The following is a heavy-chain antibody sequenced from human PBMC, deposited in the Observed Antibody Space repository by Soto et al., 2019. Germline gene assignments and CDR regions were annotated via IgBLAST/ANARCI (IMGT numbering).Heavy chain of an antibody. D-gene: IGHD3-22*01. CDR2: ISYDGSNK. V-gene: IGHV3-30*18. Sequence: QVQLVESGGGVVQPGRSLRLSCAASGFTFSSYGMHWVRQAPGKGLEWVAVISYDGSNKYYADSVKGRFTISRDNSNNTLYLQMNSLRAEDTAVYYCAKGADSSGYYNFDYWGQGTLVTVSS. CDR3: AKGADSSGYYNFDY. J-gene: IGHJ4*02. CDR1: GFTFSSYG.